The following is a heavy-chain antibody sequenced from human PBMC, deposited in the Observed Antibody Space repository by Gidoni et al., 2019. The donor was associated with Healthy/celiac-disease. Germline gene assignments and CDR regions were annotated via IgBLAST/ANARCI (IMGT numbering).Heavy chain of an antibody. CDR1: GGSISSISYY. V-gene: IGHV4-39*01. J-gene: IGHJ5*02. D-gene: IGHD3-10*01. CDR3: ARRDYYGSGNAS. CDR2: IYYSGST. Sequence: QLQLQESGPGLVKPSETLSLTCTVSGGSISSISYYWGWIRQPPGKGLEWIGSIYYSGSTYYTPSLKCRVTISVDPSKTQFSLKLCSVTAADTAVYYCARRDYYGSGNASWGQGTLVTVSS.